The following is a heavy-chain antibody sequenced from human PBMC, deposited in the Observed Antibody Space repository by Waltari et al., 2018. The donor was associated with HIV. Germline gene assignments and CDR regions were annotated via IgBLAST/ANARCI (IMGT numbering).Heavy chain of an antibody. CDR2: IKQDGSKK. J-gene: IGHJ2*01. D-gene: IGHD4-17*01. CDR3: VRDLQEYYGGYPWYFDL. Sequence: EVQLVESGGGLVQPGGSLRLSCAASGFTFSSYWMSCVRQAPGKVLEEVANIKQDGSKKYCVDSVKGRFTICRYNAKISLYLQMNSLRAEDTAVYYCVRDLQEYYGGYPWYFDLCGRGTLVTVSS. V-gene: IGHV3-7*01. CDR1: GFTFSSYW.